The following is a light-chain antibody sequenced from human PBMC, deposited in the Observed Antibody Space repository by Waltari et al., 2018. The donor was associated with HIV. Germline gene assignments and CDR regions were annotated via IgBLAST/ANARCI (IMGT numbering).Light chain of an antibody. CDR1: SSDVGGYNY. CDR2: DVS. J-gene: IGLJ2*01. Sequence: QSALTPPASVSGSPGQSITISCTGTSSDVGGYNYVSWYHQHPGKAPKRMIYDVSNRPSGVSNRFSGSKSGNTASLTISGLQAEDEADYYCSSYTSSSTLNFGGGTKLTVL. CDR3: SSYTSSSTLN. V-gene: IGLV2-14*03.